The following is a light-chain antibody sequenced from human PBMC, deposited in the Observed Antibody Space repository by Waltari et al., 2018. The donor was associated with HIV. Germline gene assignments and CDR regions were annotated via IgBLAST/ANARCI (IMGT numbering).Light chain of an antibody. CDR3: SSYPTTNTII. J-gene: IGLJ2*01. CDR1: SSDIGAFEY. V-gene: IGLV2-14*03. CDR2: DVF. Sequence: QSALTQPASVSGSPGQSITISCTGTSSDIGAFEYVSWYRQHPEKPPQLLIYDVFYRPSGVSHRFSGSKSGNMASLTISGLQAEDEAVYTCSSYPTTNTIIFGGGTKLTVL.